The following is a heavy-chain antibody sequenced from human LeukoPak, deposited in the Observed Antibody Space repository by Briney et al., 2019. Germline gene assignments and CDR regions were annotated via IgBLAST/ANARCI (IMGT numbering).Heavy chain of an antibody. CDR1: GGSISSSTYY. V-gene: IGHV4-39*07. Sequence: ASETLSLTCTVSGGSISSSTYYWGWIRQPPGKGLEWIGSIYYSGNTYYNPSLQSRVTISVDTSKNQFSLKLSSVTAADTAVYYCARAVAGDDAFDIWGQGTMVTVSS. CDR2: IYYSGNT. D-gene: IGHD6-19*01. J-gene: IGHJ3*02. CDR3: ARAVAGDDAFDI.